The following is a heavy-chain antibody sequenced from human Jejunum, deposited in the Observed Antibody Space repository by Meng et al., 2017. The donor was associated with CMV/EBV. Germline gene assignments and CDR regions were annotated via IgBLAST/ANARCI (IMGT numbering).Heavy chain of an antibody. D-gene: IGHD1-26*01. CDR2: IYYRGTT. CDR1: GDSITMEGYY. CDR3: ARDRRTATETFDY. V-gene: IGHV4-31*02. Sequence: VLGDSITMEGYYWSWIRQPPGKGLEWVGHIYYRGTTYYNPSLKSRVTISVDTSKNQFSLKLTSVTAADTAVYYCARDRRTATETFDYWGQGNLVTVSS. J-gene: IGHJ4*02.